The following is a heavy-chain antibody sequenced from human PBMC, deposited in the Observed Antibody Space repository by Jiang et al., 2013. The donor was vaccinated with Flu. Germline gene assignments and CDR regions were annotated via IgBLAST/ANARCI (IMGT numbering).Heavy chain of an antibody. CDR2: ISSSGSTI. D-gene: IGHD6-13*01. CDR1: GFTFSSYE. V-gene: IGHV3-48*03. J-gene: IGHJ4*02. CDR3: ARDFFADSSWYASRYIDY. Sequence: VQLVESGGGLVQPGGSLRLSCAASGFTFSSYEMNWVRQAPGKGLEWVSYISSSGSTIYYADSVKGRFTISRDNAKNSLYLQMNSLRAEDTAVYYCARDFFADSSWYASRYIDYWGQGTLVTVSS.